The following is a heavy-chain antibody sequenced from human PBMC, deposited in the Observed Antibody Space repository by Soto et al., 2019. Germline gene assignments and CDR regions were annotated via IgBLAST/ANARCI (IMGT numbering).Heavy chain of an antibody. CDR2: ISSSSSYI. J-gene: IGHJ4*02. Sequence: GGSLRLSCAASGFTFSSYSMNWVRQAPGKGLEWVSSISSSSSYIYYADSVKGRFTISRDNAKNSLYLQMNSLRAEDTAVYYCARGGPPEWVRPAARPDFDYWGQGTLVTVSS. CDR1: GFTFSSYS. D-gene: IGHD6-6*01. CDR3: ARGGPPEWVRPAARPDFDY. V-gene: IGHV3-21*01.